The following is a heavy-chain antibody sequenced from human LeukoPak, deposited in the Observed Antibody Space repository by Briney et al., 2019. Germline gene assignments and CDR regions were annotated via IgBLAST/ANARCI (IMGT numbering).Heavy chain of an antibody. V-gene: IGHV4-59*01. CDR3: ASGPPIYYYYMDV. CDR1: GGSISSYY. CDR2: IYYSGST. Sequence: SETLSLTCTVSGGSISSYYWSWIRQPPGKGLEWIGYIYYSGSTNYNPSLKSRVTISVDTSKNQFSLKLSSVTAADTAVYYCASGPPIYYYYMDVWGKGTTVTVSS. J-gene: IGHJ6*03.